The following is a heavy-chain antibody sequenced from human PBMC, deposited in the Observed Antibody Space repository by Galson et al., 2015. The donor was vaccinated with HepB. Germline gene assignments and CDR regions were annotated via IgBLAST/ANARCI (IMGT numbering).Heavy chain of an antibody. CDR3: ARDRTGIVGAAGFAY. D-gene: IGHD1-26*01. Sequence: SVKVSCKASGYTFTGYYMHWVRQAPGQGLEWMGWINPNSGGTNYAQKFQGWVTMTRDTSISTAYMELSRLRSDDTAVYYCARDRTGIVGAAGFAYWGQGTLVTVSS. CDR2: INPNSGGT. J-gene: IGHJ4*02. V-gene: IGHV1-2*04. CDR1: GYTFTGYY.